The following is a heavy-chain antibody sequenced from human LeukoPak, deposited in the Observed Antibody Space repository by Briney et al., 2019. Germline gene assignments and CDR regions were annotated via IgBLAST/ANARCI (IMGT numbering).Heavy chain of an antibody. D-gene: IGHD3-22*01. J-gene: IGHJ4*02. CDR2: VDQDGSEK. Sequence: PGGSLRLSCAASGFIFNSYWMNWLRQAPGKGLEWVANVDQDGSEKYYVGSVKGRFTISRDNAKNSLYLQMNSLRAEDTAVYYCARGAYYYEDWGQGTLVTVSS. CDR3: ARGAYYYED. CDR1: GFIFNSYW. V-gene: IGHV3-7*01.